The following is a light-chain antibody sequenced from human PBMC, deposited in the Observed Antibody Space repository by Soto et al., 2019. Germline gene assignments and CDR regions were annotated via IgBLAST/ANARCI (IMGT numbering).Light chain of an antibody. CDR1: QSVSSY. CDR2: DAS. CDR3: QQRSNWPYT. V-gene: IGKV3-11*01. Sequence: EIVLTQSPATLSLSPGERATLSCRASQSVSSYLAWYQHKPGQAPRLLIDDASNRATGIPAKFSGSGSGTDFTLTISSLEPEDFAVYYCQQRSNWPYTFGQGTKFEIK. J-gene: IGKJ2*01.